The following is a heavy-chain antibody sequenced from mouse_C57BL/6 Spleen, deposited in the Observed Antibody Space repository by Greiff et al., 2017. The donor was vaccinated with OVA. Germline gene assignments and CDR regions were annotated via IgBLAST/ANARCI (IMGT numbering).Heavy chain of an antibody. D-gene: IGHD1-1*01. CDR2: ISSGSSTI. J-gene: IGHJ1*03. CDR1: GFTFSDYG. CDR3: ARKGFDYGSSYGYFDV. Sequence: EVQLQQSGGGLVKPGGSLKLSCAASGFTFSDYGMHWVRQAPEKGLEWVAYISSGSSTIYYADTVKGRFTISRDNSKNTLFLQMTSLRSEDTAMYYCARKGFDYGSSYGYFDVWGTGTTVTVSS. V-gene: IGHV5-17*01.